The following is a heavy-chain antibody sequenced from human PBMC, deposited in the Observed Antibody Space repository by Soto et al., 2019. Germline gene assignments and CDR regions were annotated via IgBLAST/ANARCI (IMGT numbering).Heavy chain of an antibody. D-gene: IGHD3-3*01. CDR1: GYTFTSYY. Sequence: ASVKVSCKASGYTFTSYYMHWVRQAPGQGLEWMGIINPSGGSTSYAQKFQGRVTMTRDTSTSTVYMELSSLRSEDTAVYYCARDLPRITIFGVVMGSTGYYYGMDVWGQGTTVTV. CDR2: INPSGGST. J-gene: IGHJ6*02. V-gene: IGHV1-46*01. CDR3: ARDLPRITIFGVVMGSTGYYYGMDV.